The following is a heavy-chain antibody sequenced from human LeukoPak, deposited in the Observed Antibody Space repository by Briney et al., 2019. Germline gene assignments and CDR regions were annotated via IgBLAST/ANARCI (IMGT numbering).Heavy chain of an antibody. CDR3: ARVGGSAIFGVLRPFDP. CDR1: GYTFTSYG. CDR2: IGAYNGNT. V-gene: IGHV1-18*01. Sequence: ASVKVSCKASGYTFTSYGISWVRQAPGQGLEWMGWIGAYNGNTNYAQKLQGRVTMTTDTSTSTAYMELRSLRSDDTAVYYCARVGGSAIFGVLRPFDPWGQGTLVTVSS. D-gene: IGHD3-3*01. J-gene: IGHJ5*02.